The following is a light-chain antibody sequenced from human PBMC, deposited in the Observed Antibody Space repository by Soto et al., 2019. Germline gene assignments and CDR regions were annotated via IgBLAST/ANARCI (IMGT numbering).Light chain of an antibody. J-gene: IGLJ1*01. CDR2: DVS. Sequence: QSALAQPASVSGSPGQSITISCTGTTSDIGAYNHVSWYQHHPGKAPKLMIYDVSNRPSGVSNRFSGSKSGNTASLTISGLQAEDEVDYDCHSDTTSTTYVFGTGTKVTGL. V-gene: IGLV2-14*03. CDR3: HSDTTSTTYV. CDR1: TSDIGAYNH.